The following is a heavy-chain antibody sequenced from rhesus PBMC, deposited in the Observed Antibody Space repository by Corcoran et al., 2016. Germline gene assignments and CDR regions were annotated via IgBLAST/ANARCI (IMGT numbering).Heavy chain of an antibody. Sequence: QVQLQESGPGVVTPSETLSLTCAVSVGSISNSYWWTWIRQPPGKGLEWIGYISGSGTKTNYKPTLKSRGTISKDTANTQFSLKLNSVTAADTAVYYCARDLKTWGQGVLVTVSS. J-gene: IGHJ4*01. CDR2: ISGSGTKT. CDR3: ARDLKT. V-gene: IGHV4S10*01. CDR1: VGSISNSYW.